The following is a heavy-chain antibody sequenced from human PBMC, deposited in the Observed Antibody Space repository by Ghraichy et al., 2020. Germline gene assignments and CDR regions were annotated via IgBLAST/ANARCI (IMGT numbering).Heavy chain of an antibody. D-gene: IGHD3-9*01. V-gene: IGHV3-74*01. J-gene: IGHJ5*02. CDR2: INSDGSST. CDR1: GFTFSSYW. CDR3: AREKGRYFDWLLTTHNWFDP. Sequence: GALRLSCAASGFTFSSYWMHWVRQAPGKGLVWVSRINSDGSSTSYADSVKGRFTISRDNAKNTLYLQMNSLRAEDTAVYYCAREKGRYFDWLLTTHNWFDPWGQGTLVTVSS.